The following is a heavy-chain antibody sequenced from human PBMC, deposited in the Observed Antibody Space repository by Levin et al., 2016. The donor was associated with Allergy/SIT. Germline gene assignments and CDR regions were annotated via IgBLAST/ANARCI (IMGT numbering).Heavy chain of an antibody. D-gene: IGHD3-3*01. CDR2: IRFDAYIK. J-gene: IGHJ6*02. CDR1: GITFSSYG. V-gene: IGHV3-30*02. Sequence: GESLKISCAASGITFSSYGMHWVRQAPGKGLEWVAFIRFDAYIKYYADSVKGRFTISRDDSKNTLYLQMNSLRAEDAAVYYCAKDRATYYDFWSGHSNGAMDVWGQGTTVTVSS. CDR3: AKDRATYYDFWSGHSNGAMDV.